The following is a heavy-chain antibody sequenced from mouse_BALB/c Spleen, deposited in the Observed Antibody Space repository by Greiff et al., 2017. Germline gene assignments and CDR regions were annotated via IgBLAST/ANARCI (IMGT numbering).Heavy chain of an antibody. CDR1: GYSITSGYY. J-gene: IGHJ2*01. Sequence: DVKLQESGPGLVKPSQSLSLTCSVTGYSITSGYYWNWIRQFPGNKLEWMGYISYDGSNNYNPSLKNRISITRDTSKNQFFLKLNSVTTEDTATYYCARGGLRPDYWGQGTTLTVSS. CDR2: ISYDGSN. CDR3: ARGGLRPDY. D-gene: IGHD2-2*01. V-gene: IGHV3-6*02.